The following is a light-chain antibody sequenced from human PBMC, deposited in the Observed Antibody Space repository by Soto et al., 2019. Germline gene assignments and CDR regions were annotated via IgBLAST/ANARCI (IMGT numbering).Light chain of an antibody. CDR2: EVA. Sequence: EIVLTQSPATLSLSPGERATLSCRASQSVKSNLAWYQQKPGQAPRLLIYEVATRDTGVPARFSGRGSGTDFTLTIVSLEPEDFAVYYCQQRSDWPPLFTFGPGTRVEIK. V-gene: IGKV3-11*01. CDR3: QQRSDWPPLFT. J-gene: IGKJ3*01. CDR1: QSVKSN.